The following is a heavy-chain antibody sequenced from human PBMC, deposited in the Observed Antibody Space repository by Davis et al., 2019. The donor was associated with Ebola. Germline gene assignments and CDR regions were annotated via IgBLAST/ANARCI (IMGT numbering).Heavy chain of an antibody. V-gene: IGHV3-48*01. CDR3: AKLSGYCSGGSCYSEYFQH. Sequence: GGSLRLSCAASGFTFSSYAMNWVRQAPGKGLEWVSYISCSSSSTHYADSVKGRFTISRDNSKNTLYLQMNSLRAEDTAVYYCAKLSGYCSGGSCYSEYFQHWGQGTLVTVSS. CDR2: ISCSSSST. D-gene: IGHD2-15*01. CDR1: GFTFSSYA. J-gene: IGHJ1*01.